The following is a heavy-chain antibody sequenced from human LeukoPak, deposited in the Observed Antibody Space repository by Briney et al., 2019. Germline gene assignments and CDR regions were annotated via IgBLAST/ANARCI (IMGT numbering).Heavy chain of an antibody. CDR1: GFSFISYE. CDR2: INTDGART. Sequence: GGSLRLSCAASGFSFISYEMQWVRQAPGKGLVSVSRINTDGARTSYADSVKGRFTISRDNAKNTLYLQMNSLRAEDTAKYYCARELPREVTLDYWGQGTLVTVSS. V-gene: IGHV3-74*01. CDR3: ARELPREVTLDY. J-gene: IGHJ4*02. D-gene: IGHD2-21*02.